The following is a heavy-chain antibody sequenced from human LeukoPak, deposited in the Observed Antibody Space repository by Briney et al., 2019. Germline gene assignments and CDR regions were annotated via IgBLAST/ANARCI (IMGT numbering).Heavy chain of an antibody. J-gene: IGHJ4*02. CDR1: GDSVSGHY. CDR3: AGGRLRYSGSFHFDY. D-gene: IGHD1-26*01. Sequence: SETLSLTCTVSGDSVSGHYWSWIRQTPGKGLEWIGYVSYSGGTNYNPSLKSRVTISVDTSKNQFSLKLSSVTAADTAVYYCAGGRLRYSGSFHFDYWGQGTLVTVSS. CDR2: VSYSGGT. V-gene: IGHV4-59*02.